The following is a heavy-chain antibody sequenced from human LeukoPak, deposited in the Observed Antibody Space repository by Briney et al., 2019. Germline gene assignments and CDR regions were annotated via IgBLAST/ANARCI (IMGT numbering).Heavy chain of an antibody. CDR3: ARLDYGFDS. Sequence: GGSLRLSCAASGFTFSVSAKHWVRQASGKGLEWVGRVRTKTNRYATAYAESVKGRFTVSRDDSKNTAYLQMNSLTTEDTAVYFCARLDYGFDSWGQGTLVIVSS. CDR2: VRTKTNRYAT. D-gene: IGHD4-17*01. J-gene: IGHJ4*02. V-gene: IGHV3-73*01. CDR1: GFTFSVSA.